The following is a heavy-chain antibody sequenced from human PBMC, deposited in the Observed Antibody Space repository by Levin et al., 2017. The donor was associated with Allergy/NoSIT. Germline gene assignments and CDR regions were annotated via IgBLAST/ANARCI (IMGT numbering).Heavy chain of an antibody. J-gene: IGHJ4*02. CDR2: ISTRSTTI. Sequence: PGGSLRLSCAASGFPFSSYNMNWVRQAPGKGLEWVSYISTRSTTIYYADSVQGRFIISRDNAKNSLYLQMNSLRAEDTAVYYCARGWSGAADCWGQGTLVTVSS. CDR3: ARGWSGAADC. D-gene: IGHD1-26*01. V-gene: IGHV3-48*01. CDR1: GFPFSSYN.